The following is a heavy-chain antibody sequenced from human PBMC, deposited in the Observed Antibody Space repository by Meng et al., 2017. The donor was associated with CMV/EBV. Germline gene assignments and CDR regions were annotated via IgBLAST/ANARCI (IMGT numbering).Heavy chain of an antibody. CDR2: IKSKTDGETT. CDR3: TWNDYGDY. J-gene: IGHJ4*02. V-gene: IGHV3-15*01. D-gene: IGHD1-1*01. CDR1: GFTFSNAW. Sequence: VQSGASGGGSVKPWVSRRLSCAGCGFTFSNAWMSWVRQAPGKGLEWVGRIKSKTDGETTDYVAPVKGRFTVSRDDSKNMLYLQMNSLKTEDTAVYYCTWNDYGDYWGRGTLVTVSS.